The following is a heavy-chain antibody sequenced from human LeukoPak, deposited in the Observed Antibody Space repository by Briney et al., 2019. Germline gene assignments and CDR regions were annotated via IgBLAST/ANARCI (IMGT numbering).Heavy chain of an antibody. Sequence: SETLSLTCTVSGGSISSYYWSWIRQPPGKGLEWIAYSYYSGSTNYNPSLKSRVTISVDTSKNQFSLKLSSVTAADTAVYYCARASDSGLRRQIDSWGQGTLVTVSS. D-gene: IGHD5-12*01. CDR3: ARASDSGLRRQIDS. CDR2: SYYSGST. J-gene: IGHJ4*02. CDR1: GGSISSYY. V-gene: IGHV4-59*01.